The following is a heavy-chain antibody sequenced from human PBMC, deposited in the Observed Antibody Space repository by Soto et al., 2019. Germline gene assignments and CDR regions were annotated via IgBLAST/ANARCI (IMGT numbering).Heavy chain of an antibody. J-gene: IGHJ6*02. CDR2: MNPSSDNT. Sequence: ASVKVSCKASGYTFTSYDINWVRQAAGQGLEWMGWMNPSSDNTAYAQKFQGRVVMTRNAAISTAYMELSSLRPEDTAVYYRARGYIGHDQRYGMDVGGRGTRVTVSS. V-gene: IGHV1-8*01. CDR1: GYTFTSYD. CDR3: ARGYIGHDQRYGMDV. D-gene: IGHD5-12*01.